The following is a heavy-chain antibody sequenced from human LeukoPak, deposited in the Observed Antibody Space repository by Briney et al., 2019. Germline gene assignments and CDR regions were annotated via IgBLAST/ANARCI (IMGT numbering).Heavy chain of an antibody. CDR3: ARVGHDSSNYYKRPKCYFDL. D-gene: IGHD3-22*01. CDR2: ISSSSSYV. V-gene: IGHV3-21*01. J-gene: IGHJ2*01. CDR1: GFTFSSYS. Sequence: KTGGSLRLSCAASGFTFSSYSMNWVRQAPGKGLEWVSSISSSSSYVYYADSVKGRFTISRDNAKNSLYLQMNSLRAEDTAVYYCARVGHDSSNYYKRPKCYFDLWGRGTLVTVSS.